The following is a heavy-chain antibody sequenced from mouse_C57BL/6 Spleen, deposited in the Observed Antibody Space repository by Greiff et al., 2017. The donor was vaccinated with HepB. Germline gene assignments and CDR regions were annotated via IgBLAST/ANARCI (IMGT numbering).Heavy chain of an antibody. CDR2: IYPGGGYT. J-gene: IGHJ3*01. CDR1: GYTFTNYW. V-gene: IGHV1-63*01. Sequence: QVQLQQSGAELVRPGTSVKMSCKASGYTFTNYWIGWAKQRPGHGLEWLGDIYPGGGYTNYNEKFKGKATLTADKSSSTAYMQFSSLTSEDSAIYYCARSDGYPLFAYWGQGTLVTVSA. D-gene: IGHD2-3*01. CDR3: ARSDGYPLFAY.